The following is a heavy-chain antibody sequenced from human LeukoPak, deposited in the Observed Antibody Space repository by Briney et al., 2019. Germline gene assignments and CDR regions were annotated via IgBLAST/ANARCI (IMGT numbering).Heavy chain of an antibody. V-gene: IGHV1-3*01. CDR2: IDAGNGNT. CDR3: ARVSGRYSSSWSI. D-gene: IGHD6-13*01. CDR1: GYTFTTYG. J-gene: IGHJ3*02. Sequence: ASVKVSCKASGYTFTTYGINWVRQAPGQGLEWMGWIDAGNGNTKYSQKFQGRVTITRDTSASTAYMELSSLRSEDTAVYYCARVSGRYSSSWSIWGQGTMVTVSS.